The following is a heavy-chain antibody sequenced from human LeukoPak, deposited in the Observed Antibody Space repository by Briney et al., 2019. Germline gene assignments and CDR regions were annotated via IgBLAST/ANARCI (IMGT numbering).Heavy chain of an antibody. CDR3: TTGSTSDYGSGSYTTIDY. CDR1: GFTFRNAW. D-gene: IGHD3-10*01. Sequence: GGSLRLSCAASGFTFRNAWMSWVRQAPGKELEWVGRIKSKNNGGTTDYAAPVTGRFTISRDDSRNTLYLQMNSLKTEDTGVYYCTTGSTSDYGSGSYTTIDYWGQGTLVTVSS. CDR2: IKSKNNGGTT. V-gene: IGHV3-15*01. J-gene: IGHJ4*02.